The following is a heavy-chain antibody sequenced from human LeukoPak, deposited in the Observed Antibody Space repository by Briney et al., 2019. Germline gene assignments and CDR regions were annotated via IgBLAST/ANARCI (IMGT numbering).Heavy chain of an antibody. Sequence: SETLSLTCAVYGGSFSGYYWSWIRQPPGKGLEWIGEINHSGSTNYNPSLKSRVTISVDTSKNQFSLRLTSVTAADTAVYYCARDASQSGISYAFDSWGQGTLVTVSS. J-gene: IGHJ4*02. CDR1: GGSFSGYY. CDR2: INHSGST. D-gene: IGHD2-2*01. CDR3: ARDASQSGISYAFDS. V-gene: IGHV4-34*01.